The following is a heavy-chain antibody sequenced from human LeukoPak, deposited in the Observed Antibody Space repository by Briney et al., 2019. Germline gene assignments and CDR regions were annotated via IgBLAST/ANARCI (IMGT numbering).Heavy chain of an antibody. CDR1: GFTVSSNY. J-gene: IGHJ6*02. Sequence: GGSLRLSCAASGFTVSSNYMSWVRQAPGKGLEWVSVIYSGGSTYYADSVKGRFTISRDNSKNSLYLQRNSLRAEDTAVYYCARDLEHYGMDVWGQGTTVTVSS. CDR3: ARDLEHYGMDV. V-gene: IGHV3-53*01. CDR2: IYSGGST.